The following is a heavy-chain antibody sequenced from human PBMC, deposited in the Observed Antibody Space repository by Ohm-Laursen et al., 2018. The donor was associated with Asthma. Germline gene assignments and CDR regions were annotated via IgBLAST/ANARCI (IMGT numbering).Heavy chain of an antibody. CDR2: ISPNKGNT. D-gene: IGHD3-3*01. J-gene: IGHJ6*02. CDR1: GYTFITYG. CDR3: ARVSVFGVVIGRNAMDV. V-gene: IGHV1-18*04. Sequence: ASVKVSCKFSGYTFITYGISWVRQAPGQGLEWMGWISPNKGNTNYPQNLQGRVTMTTDTSTSTAYMELRSLRSDDTAVYYCARVSVFGVVIGRNAMDVWGQGTTVTVSS.